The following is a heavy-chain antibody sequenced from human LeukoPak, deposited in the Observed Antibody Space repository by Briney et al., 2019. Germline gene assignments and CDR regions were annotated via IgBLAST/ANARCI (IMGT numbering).Heavy chain of an antibody. V-gene: IGHV1-18*04. CDR2: ISAYKGNT. D-gene: IGHD2-2*01. J-gene: IGHJ6*02. CDR3: AILGGHRAVDIVVVPAAYYYYGMDV. CDR1: GYSFNVHG. Sequence: ASVKVSCKASGYSFNVHGMTWVRQAPGQGLEWMGWISAYKGNTNYAAKFQGRVTMTEDTSTDTAYMELSSLRSEDTAVYYCAILGGHRAVDIVVVPAAYYYYGMDVWGQGTTVTVSS.